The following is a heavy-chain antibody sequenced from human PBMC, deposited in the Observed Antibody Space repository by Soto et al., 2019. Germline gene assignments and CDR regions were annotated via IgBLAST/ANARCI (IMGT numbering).Heavy chain of an antibody. D-gene: IGHD1-26*01. Sequence: SETLSLTCTVSGGSISSYYWSWIRQPPGKGLEWIGYIYYSGSTNYNPSLKSRVTISVDTSKNQFSLKLSSVTAADTAVYYCARKIIVGATNNWFDPWGQGTLVTVSS. CDR1: GGSISSYY. J-gene: IGHJ5*02. CDR3: ARKIIVGATNNWFDP. CDR2: IYYSGST. V-gene: IGHV4-59*01.